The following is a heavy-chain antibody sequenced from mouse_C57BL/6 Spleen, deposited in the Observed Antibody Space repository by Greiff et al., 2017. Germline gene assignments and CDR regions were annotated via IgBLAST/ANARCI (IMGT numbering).Heavy chain of an antibody. J-gene: IGHJ4*01. D-gene: IGHD1-1*01. V-gene: IGHV1-55*01. CDR2: IYPGSGST. CDR3: ARRHYYGSSYDAMDY. CDR1: GYTFTSYW. Sequence: QVQLQQPGAELVKSGASVKMSCKASGYTFTSYWITWVKQRPGQGLEWIGDIYPGSGSTNYNEKFKSKATLTVDTSSSTAYMQLSSLTSEDSAVYYCARRHYYGSSYDAMDYWGQGTSVTVSS.